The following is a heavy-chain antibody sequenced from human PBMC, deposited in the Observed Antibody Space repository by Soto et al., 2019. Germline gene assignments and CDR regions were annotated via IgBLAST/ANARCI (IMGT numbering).Heavy chain of an antibody. Sequence: QLQLQESGPGLVKPSETLSLTCTVSGGSISSSSYYWGWIRQPPGKGLEWIGRSYYSGSTYYNPHLKSRVTISVDTSKIQFSLKLSSVTAADTAVYYCARVRGLNGSGSYLVNWFDPWGQGTLVTVSS. CDR1: GGSISSSSYY. CDR2: SYYSGST. D-gene: IGHD3-10*01. V-gene: IGHV4-39*01. J-gene: IGHJ5*02. CDR3: ARVRGLNGSGSYLVNWFDP.